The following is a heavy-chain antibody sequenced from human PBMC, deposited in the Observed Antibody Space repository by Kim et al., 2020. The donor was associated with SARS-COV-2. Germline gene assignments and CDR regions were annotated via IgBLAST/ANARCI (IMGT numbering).Heavy chain of an antibody. J-gene: IGHJ4*02. CDR3: AREGGCSSTSCYVTFEY. D-gene: IGHD2-2*01. CDR1: GFTFSSYW. CDR2: IKQDGSEK. Sequence: GGSLRLSCAASGFTFSSYWMSWVRQAPGKGLEWVANIKQDGSEKYYVDSVKGRFTISRDNAKNSLYLQMNSLRAEDTAVYYCAREGGCSSTSCYVTFEYWGQGTLVTVSS. V-gene: IGHV3-7*01.